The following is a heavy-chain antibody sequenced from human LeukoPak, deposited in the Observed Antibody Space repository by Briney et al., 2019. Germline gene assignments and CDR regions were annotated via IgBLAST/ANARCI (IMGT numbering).Heavy chain of an antibody. J-gene: IGHJ4*02. D-gene: IGHD3-22*01. Sequence: ASVKVSCKASGYTFTSYYMHWVRQAPGQGLEWMGIINPSGGSASYAQKFQGRVTMTRDTSTSTVYMELSSLRSEDTAVYYRARTGGGPDSSGYYYLFENHFDYWGQGTLVTVSS. CDR1: GYTFTSYY. CDR3: ARTGGGPDSSGYYYLFENHFDY. CDR2: INPSGGSA. V-gene: IGHV1-46*01.